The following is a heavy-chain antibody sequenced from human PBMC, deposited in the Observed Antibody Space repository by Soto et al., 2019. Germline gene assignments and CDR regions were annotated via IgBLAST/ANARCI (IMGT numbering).Heavy chain of an antibody. CDR1: GFTFSSYG. D-gene: IGHD2-2*01. V-gene: IGHV3-30*18. Sequence: QVQLVASGGGVVQPGRSLRLSCVASGFTFSSYGMHWVRQAPGKGLEWVAVIAYDGSNKYYADSVKGRFTISRDNSKNTLYLQMNSLRVEDTDVYYCAKDNCISTSCYRLYNWFDPWGQGTLVTVSS. CDR3: AKDNCISTSCYRLYNWFDP. J-gene: IGHJ5*02. CDR2: IAYDGSNK.